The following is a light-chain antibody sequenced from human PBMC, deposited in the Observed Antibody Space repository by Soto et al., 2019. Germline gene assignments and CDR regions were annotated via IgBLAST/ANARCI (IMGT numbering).Light chain of an antibody. V-gene: IGKV1-5*03. CDR1: QSISSW. J-gene: IGKJ1*01. CDR3: QQYNSYSPA. Sequence: DIQMTQSPSTLSASVGDRVTITCRASQSISSWLAWYQQKPGKAPKLLIYKASSLESGVPSRFSGSGCGTEFTLTISSLQPDDFATYYCQQYNSYSPAFGQGPNVEIK. CDR2: KAS.